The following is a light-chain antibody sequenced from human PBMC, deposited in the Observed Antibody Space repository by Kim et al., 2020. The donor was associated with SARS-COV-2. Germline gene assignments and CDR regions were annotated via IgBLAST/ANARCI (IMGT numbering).Light chain of an antibody. J-gene: IGKJ4*01. CDR1: QSVSSN. Sequence: VSPGERATLSCRASQSVSSNLAWYQQKPGQAPRLLIYGASTRAIGIPARFSGSGSGTEFTLTISSLQSEDFAVYYCQQYNNWPLTFGGGTKVDIK. CDR3: QQYNNWPLT. V-gene: IGKV3-15*01. CDR2: GAS.